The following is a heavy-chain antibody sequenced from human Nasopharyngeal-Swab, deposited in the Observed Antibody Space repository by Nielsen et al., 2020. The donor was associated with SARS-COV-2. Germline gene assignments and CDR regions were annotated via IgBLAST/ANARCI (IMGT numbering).Heavy chain of an antibody. Sequence: WIRQGPGKGLEWMGYIYYSGNTNYIPSLKSRLTIPVDTSKNQFSLRLISVTAADTAVYYCAREDASPTAFFDSWGQGMLITVSS. D-gene: IGHD6-6*01. V-gene: IGHV4-59*01. CDR3: AREDASPTAFFDS. CDR2: IYYSGNT. J-gene: IGHJ4*02.